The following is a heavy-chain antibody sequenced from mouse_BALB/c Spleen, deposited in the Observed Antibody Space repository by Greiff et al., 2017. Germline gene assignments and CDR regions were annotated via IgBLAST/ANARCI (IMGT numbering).Heavy chain of an antibody. CDR1: GYAFSSYW. D-gene: IGHD1-1*01. CDR2: IYPGDGDT. Sequence: VQLQQSGAELVRPGSSVKISCKASGYAFSSYWMNWVKQRPGQGLEWIGQIYPGDGDTNYNGKFKGKATLTADKSSSTAYMQLSSLTSEDSAVYFCAREYYGRSSYYFDYWGQGTTLTVSS. J-gene: IGHJ2*01. V-gene: IGHV1-80*01. CDR3: AREYYGRSSYYFDY.